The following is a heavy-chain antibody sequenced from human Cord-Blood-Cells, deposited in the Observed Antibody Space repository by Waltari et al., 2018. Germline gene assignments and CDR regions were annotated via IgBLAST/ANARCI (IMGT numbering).Heavy chain of an antibody. J-gene: IGHJ4*02. CDR1: GGSFSGYY. Sequence: QVQLQQWGAGLLKPSETLSLTCAVYGGSFSGYYWSWIRQPPGKGLEWIVEINHSGSTNYNPSLKSRVTISVDTSKNQFSLKLSSVTAADTAVYYCARRRYFDWLLFDYWGQGTLVTVSS. CDR2: INHSGST. V-gene: IGHV4-34*01. D-gene: IGHD3-9*01. CDR3: ARRRYFDWLLFDY.